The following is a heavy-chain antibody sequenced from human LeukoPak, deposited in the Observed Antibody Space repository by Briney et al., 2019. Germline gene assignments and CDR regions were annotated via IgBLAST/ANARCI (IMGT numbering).Heavy chain of an antibody. CDR2: IIPTFGTA. CDR3: ARDSFGATLALDY. V-gene: IGHV1-69*05. CDR1: GGTFSSYA. Sequence: ASVKVSCKASGGTFSSYAISWVRQAPGQGLEWMGGIIPTFGTANYAQKFQGRVTITTDESTSTAYMELSSLRSEDTAVYYCARDSFGATLALDYWGQGTLVTVSS. J-gene: IGHJ4*02. D-gene: IGHD3-10*01.